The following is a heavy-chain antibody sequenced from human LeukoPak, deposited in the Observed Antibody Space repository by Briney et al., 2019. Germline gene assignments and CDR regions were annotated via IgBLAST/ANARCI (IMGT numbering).Heavy chain of an antibody. J-gene: IGHJ4*02. Sequence: GGSLRLSCAASGFTFSSYSMNWVRQAPGKGLEWVSSISSSSSSYIYYADSVKGRFTISRDNAKNSLYLQMNSLRAEDTAVYYCARGAAISLSFDYWGQGTLVTVSS. CDR2: ISSSSSSYI. CDR1: GFTFSSYS. D-gene: IGHD2-2*01. V-gene: IGHV3-21*01. CDR3: ARGAAISLSFDY.